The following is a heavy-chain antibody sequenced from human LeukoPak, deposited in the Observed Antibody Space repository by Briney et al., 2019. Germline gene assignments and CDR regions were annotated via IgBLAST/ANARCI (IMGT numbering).Heavy chain of an antibody. CDR1: GGSISSYY. CDR3: ARALARDGYNCFDY. D-gene: IGHD5-24*01. Sequence: PSETPSLTCTVSGGSISSYYWSWIRQPAGKGLEWIGRIYTSGSTNYNPSLKSRVTISVDKSKNQFSLKLSSVTAADTAVYYCARALARDGYNCFDYWGQGTLVTVSS. J-gene: IGHJ4*02. V-gene: IGHV4-4*07. CDR2: IYTSGST.